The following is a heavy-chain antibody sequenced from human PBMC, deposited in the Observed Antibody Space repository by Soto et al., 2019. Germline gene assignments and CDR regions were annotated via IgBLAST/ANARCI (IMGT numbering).Heavy chain of an antibody. CDR1: GCSISSGDYY. D-gene: IGHD3-22*01. CDR2: IYYSGST. J-gene: IGHJ5*02. CDR3: ARDPDYYDSSRS. Sequence: SETLSLTCTVSGCSISSGDYYWSCIRQPPGKGLEWIGYIYYSGSTYYNPSLKSRVTISVDTSKNQFSLKLSSVTAADTAVYYCARDPDYYDSSRSWGQGTLVTVSP. V-gene: IGHV4-30-4*01.